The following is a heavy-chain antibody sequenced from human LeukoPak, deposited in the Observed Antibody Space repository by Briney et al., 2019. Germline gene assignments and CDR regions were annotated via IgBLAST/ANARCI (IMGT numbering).Heavy chain of an antibody. Sequence: TGGSLRLSCAASGFTFSSYWMSWVRQAPGKGREWVANIKQDGREKYYVDSVKGRFTISRDNAKNSLYLQMNSLRAEDTAVYYCATCSSTSCLYYYYMDVWGKGTTVTVSS. D-gene: IGHD2-2*01. CDR3: ATCSSTSCLYYYYMDV. CDR2: IKQDGREK. V-gene: IGHV3-7*01. CDR1: GFTFSSYW. J-gene: IGHJ6*03.